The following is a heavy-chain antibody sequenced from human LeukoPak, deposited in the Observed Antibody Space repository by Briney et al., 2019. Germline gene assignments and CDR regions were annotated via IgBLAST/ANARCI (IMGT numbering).Heavy chain of an antibody. CDR1: GGSIGSGVYS. CDR3: ARESAVRVGPPYYYYYYGMDV. CDR2: IHLSGST. V-gene: IGHV4-30-2*01. J-gene: IGHJ6*02. D-gene: IGHD3-10*01. Sequence: SQTLSLTCAVSGGSIGSGVYSLSWVRQPPGKGLEWIGYIHLSGSTFYNPSLMSRVTISIDRSKNQYSLKLTSVTAADTAVYYCARESAVRVGPPYYYYYYGMDVWGQGTTVTVSS.